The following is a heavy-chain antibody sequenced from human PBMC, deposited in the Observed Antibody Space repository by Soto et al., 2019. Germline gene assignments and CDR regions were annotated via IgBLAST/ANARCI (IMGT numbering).Heavy chain of an antibody. CDR1: GFTFSNAW. D-gene: IGHD6-13*01. CDR2: IKSKTDGCTT. Sequence: PGGSRRLSCAASGFTFSNAWMSGGRQAPGKGLEWVGRIKSKTDGCTTDYAAPVKGRFTISRDDSKNTLYLQMNSLKTEDTAVYYCTTSLLAAAGTYYYYGMDVWGQGTTVTVSS. CDR3: TTSLLAAAGTYYYYGMDV. V-gene: IGHV3-15*01. J-gene: IGHJ6*02.